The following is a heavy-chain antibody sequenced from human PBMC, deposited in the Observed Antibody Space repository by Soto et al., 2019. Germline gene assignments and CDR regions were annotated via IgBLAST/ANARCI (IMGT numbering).Heavy chain of an antibody. J-gene: IGHJ4*02. Sequence: EVQVLESGGGLVQPGGSLRLSCSVSGVIFRGYAMSWVRQAPGKGLEWVSGISSTVYESGGGSYYADSVKGRFTISRDDSKNTVYLQMNSLRADDTAVYYCAKDRYGRTYVSFDYWGQGMLVTVSS. V-gene: IGHV3-23*01. CDR2: ISSTVYESGGGS. D-gene: IGHD3-16*01. CDR1: GVIFRGYA. CDR3: AKDRYGRTYVSFDY.